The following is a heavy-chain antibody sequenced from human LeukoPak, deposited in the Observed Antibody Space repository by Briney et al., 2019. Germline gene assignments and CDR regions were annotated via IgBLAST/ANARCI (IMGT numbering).Heavy chain of an antibody. CDR1: GGSISSYY. D-gene: IGHD6-6*01. Sequence: SETLSLTCTVSGGSISSYYWSWIRQPPGKGLEWIGYIYYTGSTNYNPSLTSRVNISVDTSKNQFSLNLTSVTAADTAVYYCARWGSIAVARFDYWGQGTLVTVSS. V-gene: IGHV4-59*01. J-gene: IGHJ4*02. CDR2: IYYTGST. CDR3: ARWGSIAVARFDY.